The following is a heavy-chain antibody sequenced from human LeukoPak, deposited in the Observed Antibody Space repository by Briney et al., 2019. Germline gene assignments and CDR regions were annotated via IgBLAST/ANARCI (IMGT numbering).Heavy chain of an antibody. V-gene: IGHV3-48*02. J-gene: IGHJ3*02. D-gene: IGHD1-26*01. CDR3: ARGSSPTYDAFDI. CDR2: ISSSSSTI. CDR1: GFTFSSYS. Sequence: GGSLRLSRAASGFTFSSYSMNWVRQAPGKGLEWVSYISSSSSTIYYADSVKGRFTISRDNAKNSLYLQMNSLRDEDTAVYYCARGSSPTYDAFDIWGQGTMVTVSS.